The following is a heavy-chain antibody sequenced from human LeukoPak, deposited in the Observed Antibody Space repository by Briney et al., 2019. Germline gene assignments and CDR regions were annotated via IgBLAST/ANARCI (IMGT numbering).Heavy chain of an antibody. J-gene: IGHJ6*02. CDR3: AKAQRGYYYYGMDV. D-gene: IGHD3-16*01. Sequence: VASVKVSCKASGYTFTSYGISWVRQAPGQGLEWMGWISAYNGNTNYAQKLQGRVTMTTDTSTSTAYMELRSLRSDDTALYYCAKAQRGYYYYGMDVWGQGTAVTVSS. V-gene: IGHV1-18*01. CDR1: GYTFTSYG. CDR2: ISAYNGNT.